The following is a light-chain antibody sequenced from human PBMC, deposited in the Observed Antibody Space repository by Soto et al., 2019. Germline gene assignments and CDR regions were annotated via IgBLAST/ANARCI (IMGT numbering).Light chain of an antibody. J-gene: IGKJ1*01. CDR3: QQFGTSPQT. CDR1: QAVRSSY. CDR2: GPS. V-gene: IGKV3-20*01. Sequence: EIVLTQSPGTLSLSPGERATLSCRASQAVRSSYLAWYQQKPGQSPRLLFYGPSTRATGIPDRFTGSGSRTDFTLTISRLEPEDFGLYYCQQFGTSPQTFGQGTKVEI.